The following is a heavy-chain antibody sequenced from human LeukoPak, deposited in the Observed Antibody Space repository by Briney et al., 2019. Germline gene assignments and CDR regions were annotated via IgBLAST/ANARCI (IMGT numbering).Heavy chain of an antibody. J-gene: IGHJ1*01. Sequence: GGSLRLSYAASGFTFSSYSMNWVRQAPGKGLEWVSSISSSSSYIYYADSVKGRFTISRDNAKNSLYLQMNSLRAEDTAVYYCARDGGGWHKYFQHWGQGTLVTVSS. V-gene: IGHV3-21*01. D-gene: IGHD6-19*01. CDR3: ARDGGGWHKYFQH. CDR1: GFTFSSYS. CDR2: ISSSSSYI.